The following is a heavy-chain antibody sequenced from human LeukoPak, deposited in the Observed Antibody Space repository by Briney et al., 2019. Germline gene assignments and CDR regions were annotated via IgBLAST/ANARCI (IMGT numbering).Heavy chain of an antibody. CDR1: GGSISSNTYF. CDR2: IYYSGSA. D-gene: IGHD2-15*01. Sequence: SETLSLTCTVSGGSISSNTYFWAWIRQPPGRGLEWIGTIYYSGSAWYTPSLKSRVTISVDTSNNRFSLSLSAVTAADTAIYYCARDTRTAQGFDYWGQGILVTVSS. J-gene: IGHJ4*02. V-gene: IGHV4-39*07. CDR3: ARDTRTAQGFDY.